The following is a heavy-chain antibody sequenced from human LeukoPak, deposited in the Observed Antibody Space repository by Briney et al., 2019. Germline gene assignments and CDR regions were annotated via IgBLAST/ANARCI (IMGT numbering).Heavy chain of an antibody. CDR2: IYYNGNT. V-gene: IGHV4-59*08. D-gene: IGHD2-15*01. J-gene: IGHJ4*02. Sequence: SETLSLTCTVSGGSISSYYWTWIRQPPGKGLEWIGYIYYNGNTNYNPSLSGRVTISLDTSRNQFSLKLYAVTAADTAVYFCARRARATGGGDYFDYRGQGTLVTVSS. CDR1: GGSISSYY. CDR3: ARRARATGGGDYFDY.